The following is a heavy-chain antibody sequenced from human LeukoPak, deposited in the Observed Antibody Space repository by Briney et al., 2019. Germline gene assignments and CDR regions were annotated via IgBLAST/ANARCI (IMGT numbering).Heavy chain of an antibody. J-gene: IGHJ3*02. V-gene: IGHV1-46*01. CDR2: INPSGGST. CDR1: GYSFTTYY. D-gene: IGHD1-26*01. Sequence: ASVKVSCKASGYSFTTYYMHWVRQAPGQGLEWMGIINPSGGSTNYAQKFQGRVTMTRDMSTSTVYMELSSLRSEDTAVYYCARVAVGATVGGAFDIWGQGTMVTVSS. CDR3: ARVAVGATVGGAFDI.